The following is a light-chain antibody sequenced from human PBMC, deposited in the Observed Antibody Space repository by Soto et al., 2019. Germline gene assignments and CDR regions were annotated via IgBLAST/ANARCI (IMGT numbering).Light chain of an antibody. CDR3: QTWGTGPSVV. J-gene: IGLJ2*01. CDR1: SGHSSYA. Sequence: QSVLTQSPSASASLGASVKLTCTLSSGHSSYAIAWHQQQPEKGPRYLMKVNSDGSHSKGDGIPDRFSGSSSGAERFLTISSLQSEDEADYYCQTWGTGPSVVFGGGTKVTVL. V-gene: IGLV4-69*01. CDR2: VNSDGSH.